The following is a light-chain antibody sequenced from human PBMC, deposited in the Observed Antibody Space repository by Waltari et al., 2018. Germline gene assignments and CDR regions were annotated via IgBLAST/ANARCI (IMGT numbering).Light chain of an antibody. CDR3: LQYNTYPYT. CDR1: ERINSW. CDR2: KAS. V-gene: IGKV1-5*03. J-gene: IGKJ2*01. Sequence: DIQMTQSPSTLSASVGDKVTITCRASERINSWLAWYQQTPGKAPKVLIYKASTLESGVPSRFSGSASGTEFTLTISSLQPDDFATYYCLQYNTYPYTFGQGTKLEIK.